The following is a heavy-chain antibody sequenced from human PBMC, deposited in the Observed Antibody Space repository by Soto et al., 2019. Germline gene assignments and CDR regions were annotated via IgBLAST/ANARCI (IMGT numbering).Heavy chain of an antibody. CDR1: GFSFSSYG. J-gene: IGHJ4*02. CDR2: ISYDGTNK. CDR3: AKDTYYHDSSGYYVFDY. V-gene: IGHV3-30*18. Sequence: QVQLVESGGGVVQPGRSLRLSCAASGFSFSSYGMHWVRQAPGKGLEWVAVISYDGTNKNYADSVKGRFTISRDNSENXLYLQMNSLRTEDTAVYYCAKDTYYHDSSGYYVFDYWGQGTLVTVSS. D-gene: IGHD3-22*01.